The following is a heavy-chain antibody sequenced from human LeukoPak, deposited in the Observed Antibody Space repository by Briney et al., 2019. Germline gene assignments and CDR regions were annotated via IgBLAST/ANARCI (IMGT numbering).Heavy chain of an antibody. CDR1: GFTFSDYA. Sequence: PGGSLRLSCTASGFTFSDYALTWVRQAPGKGLEWVGFIRSKTYGGTPEYAASVQGRFTISRDDSKGIAYLQMNSLKTEDTAVYYCTRDQTPYYWGQGTLVTVSS. V-gene: IGHV3-49*04. CDR2: IRSKTYGGTP. J-gene: IGHJ4*02. CDR3: TRDQTPYY.